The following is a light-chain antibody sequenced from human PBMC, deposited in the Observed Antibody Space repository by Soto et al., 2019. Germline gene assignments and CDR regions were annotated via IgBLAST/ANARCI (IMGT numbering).Light chain of an antibody. V-gene: IGLV2-14*01. CDR2: DVS. Sequence: QSVLTQPASVSGSPGQSITISCTGTSSDVGGYNYVSWYQQHPGKAPKLMIYDVSNRPSGVSNRFSGSKSGNTASLTISGLQADDEAAYYCSSYTSSSTRDVFGTGTKVTVL. J-gene: IGLJ1*01. CDR3: SSYTSSSTRDV. CDR1: SSDVGGYNY.